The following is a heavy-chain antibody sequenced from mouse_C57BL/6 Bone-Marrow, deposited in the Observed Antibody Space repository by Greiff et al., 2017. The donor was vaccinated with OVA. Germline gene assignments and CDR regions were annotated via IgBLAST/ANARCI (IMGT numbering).Heavy chain of an antibody. CDR3: EREDTTVGAD. CDR1: GYSITSGYY. J-gene: IGHJ3*01. V-gene: IGHV3-6*01. CDR2: IRYDGSN. D-gene: IGHD1-1*01. Sequence: EVQLVESGPGLVKPSQSLSLTCSVTGYSITSGYYWNWIRQFPGNKLEWMGYIRYDGSNHYNPSLKNRISITRDTAKNQFCRKLNSVTTEDTATWYCEREDTTVGADWGKGTLVTVSA.